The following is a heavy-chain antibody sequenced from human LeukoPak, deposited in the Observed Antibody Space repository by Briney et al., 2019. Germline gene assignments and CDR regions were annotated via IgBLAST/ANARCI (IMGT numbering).Heavy chain of an antibody. D-gene: IGHD3-22*01. CDR2: INPIGGST. Sequence: ASVKVSCKASGYTFTSYYMHWVRQAPGQGLEWMGIINPIGGSTSYEQKLQGRVTMPRDTPQSTVYMEPSSQRSEDTAVYYCARADYYDSSGYPFWGQGTLVPGSS. CDR3: ARADYYDSSGYPF. V-gene: IGHV1-46*01. J-gene: IGHJ4*02. CDR1: GYTFTSYY.